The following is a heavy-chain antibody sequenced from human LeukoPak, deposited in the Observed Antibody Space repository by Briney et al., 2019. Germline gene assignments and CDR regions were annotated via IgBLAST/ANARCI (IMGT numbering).Heavy chain of an antibody. CDR3: ARPNYYDGSAFYYYFYGMDV. V-gene: IGHV3-30-3*01. CDR2: VSYDGSNK. D-gene: IGHD3-22*01. CDR1: GFTFSTYA. Sequence: GGSVTLSCAASGFTFSTYAMHWVRQAPGKGLEWVAVVSYDGSNKYYADSVKGRFTISRDNSKNTLYLEMNSLGADDTAVYYCARPNYYDGSAFYYYFYGMDVWGQGTTVTVSS. J-gene: IGHJ6*02.